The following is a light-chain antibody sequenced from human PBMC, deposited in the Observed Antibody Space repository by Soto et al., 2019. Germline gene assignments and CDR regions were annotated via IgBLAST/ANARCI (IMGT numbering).Light chain of an antibody. J-gene: IGLJ2*01. CDR2: EVS. CDR1: SSDVGVYNY. Sequence: QSVLTQPASVSGSPGQSITISCTGTSSDVGVYNYVSWYQQHPGKAPKLMIYEVSNRPSGVSNRFSGSKSGNTASLTISGLQAEDEADYYCSSYTSSSTRVVFGGGTKLTVL. V-gene: IGLV2-14*01. CDR3: SSYTSSSTRVV.